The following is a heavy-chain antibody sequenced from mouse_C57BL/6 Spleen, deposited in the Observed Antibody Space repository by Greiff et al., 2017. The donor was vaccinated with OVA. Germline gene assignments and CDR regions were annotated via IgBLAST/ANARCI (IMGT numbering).Heavy chain of an antibody. CDR2: IDPANGNT. CDR1: GLNIKNTY. V-gene: IGHV14-3*01. CDR3: ARESYYYGSSQTYYAMDY. Sequence: EVKLQQSVAELVRPGASVKLSCTASGLNIKNTYMHWVKQRPEQGLEWIGRIDPANGNTKYAPKFQGKATITADTSSNTAYLQLSSLTSEDTAIYYCARESYYYGSSQTYYAMDYWGQGTSVTVSS. J-gene: IGHJ4*01. D-gene: IGHD1-1*01.